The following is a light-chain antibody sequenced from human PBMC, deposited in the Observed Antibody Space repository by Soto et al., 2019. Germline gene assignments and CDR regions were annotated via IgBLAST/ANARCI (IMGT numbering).Light chain of an antibody. CDR2: GAS. V-gene: IGKV3-11*01. J-gene: IGKJ5*01. CDR1: QTVGTY. CDR3: QQRNNWPRIT. Sequence: EIVLTQFPATLSLFPGETATLSCRASQTVGTYLAWYQQKPGQAPRLLISGASNRATGVPTRFSGSGSGTDFTLTISSLEPEDFAVYFCQQRNNWPRITFGQGTRLEIK.